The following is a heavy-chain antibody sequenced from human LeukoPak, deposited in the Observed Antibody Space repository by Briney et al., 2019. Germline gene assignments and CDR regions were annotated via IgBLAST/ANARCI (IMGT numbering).Heavy chain of an antibody. J-gene: IGHJ3*02. Sequence: SETLSLTCTVSGGSISSYYWSWIRQPPGKGLEWIGYIYYSGSTNYNPSLKSRVTISVDTSKNQFSLKLSSVTAADTAVYYCARDCSGGSCYSGDDAFDIWGQGTMVTVSS. CDR2: IYYSGST. CDR3: ARDCSGGSCYSGDDAFDI. V-gene: IGHV4-59*01. CDR1: GGSISSYY. D-gene: IGHD2-15*01.